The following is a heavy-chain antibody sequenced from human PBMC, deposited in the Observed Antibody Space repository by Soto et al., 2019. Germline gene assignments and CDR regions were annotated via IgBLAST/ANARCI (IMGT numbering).Heavy chain of an antibody. J-gene: IGHJ4*02. Sequence: ETLSLTCTVSGGSISSSSYYWGWIRQPPGKGLEWIGSIYYSGSTYYNPSLKSRVTISVDTSKNQFSLKLSSVTAADTAVYYCARHWVLEWLLPPYFDYWGQGTLVTVSS. V-gene: IGHV4-39*01. CDR3: ARHWVLEWLLPPYFDY. D-gene: IGHD3-3*01. CDR1: GGSISSSSYY. CDR2: IYYSGST.